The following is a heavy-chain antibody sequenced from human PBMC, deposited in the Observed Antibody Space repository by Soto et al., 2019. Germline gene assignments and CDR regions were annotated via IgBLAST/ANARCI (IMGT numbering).Heavy chain of an antibody. CDR1: GGIFSSNA. J-gene: IGHJ6*02. CDR2: IIPIFGTA. V-gene: IGHV1-69*13. D-gene: IGHD2-15*01. Sequence: SVKVSCKASGGIFSSNAISWVRQAPGQGLEWMGGIIPIFGTANYAQKFQGRVTITADESTSTAYMELSSLRSEDTAVYYCASCSIGGSCYSGTLYYYYGMDVWGQGTTVAVSS. CDR3: ASCSIGGSCYSGTLYYYYGMDV.